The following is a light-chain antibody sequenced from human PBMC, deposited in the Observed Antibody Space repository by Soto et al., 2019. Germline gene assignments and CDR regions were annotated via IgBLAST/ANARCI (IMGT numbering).Light chain of an antibody. CDR3: QQYYTSPRT. CDR1: QSLLYSLDNKNY. Sequence: DIVMTQSPDSLAVSLGERATVNCKSSQSLLYSLDNKNYLTWYQQKPGQSPKLLIYWASTRASGVPDRFSGSGSGTDFTLTISRLQAEDVAVYYCQQYYTSPRTFGQGTKVEIK. V-gene: IGKV4-1*01. CDR2: WAS. J-gene: IGKJ1*01.